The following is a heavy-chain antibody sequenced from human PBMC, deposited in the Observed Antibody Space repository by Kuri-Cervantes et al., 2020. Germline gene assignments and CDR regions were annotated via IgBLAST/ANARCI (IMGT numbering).Heavy chain of an antibody. CDR3: ARDGHFWHSSWYYYNPALDY. Sequence: GESLKISCAASGFTVSSNYMSWVRQAPGKGLEWVSVIYSCGSTYYADSVKGRFTISRDNSKNTLYLQMNSLRAENTAVYYCARDGHFWHSSWYYYNPALDYWGQGTLVTVSS. V-gene: IGHV3-66*03. J-gene: IGHJ4*02. D-gene: IGHD6-13*01. CDR2: IYSCGST. CDR1: GFTVSSNY.